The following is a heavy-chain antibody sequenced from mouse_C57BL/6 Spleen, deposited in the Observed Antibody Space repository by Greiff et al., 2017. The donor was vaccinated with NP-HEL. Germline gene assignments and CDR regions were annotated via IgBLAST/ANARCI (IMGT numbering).Heavy chain of an antibody. D-gene: IGHD1-1*01. CDR2: ISSGGSYT. CDR1: GFTFSSYG. J-gene: IGHJ4*01. Sequence: EVQVVESGGDLVKPGGSLKLSCAASGFTFSSYGMSWVRQTPDKRLEWVATISSGGSYTYYPDSVKGRFTISRDNAKNTLYLQMSSLKSEDTAMYYCARHPGSRDYYAMDYWGQGTSVTVSS. CDR3: ARHPGSRDYYAMDY. V-gene: IGHV5-6*01.